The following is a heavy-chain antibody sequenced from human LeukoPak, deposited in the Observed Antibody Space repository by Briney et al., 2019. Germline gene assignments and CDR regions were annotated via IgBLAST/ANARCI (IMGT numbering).Heavy chain of an antibody. CDR2: IKQDGSTK. V-gene: IGHV3-7*01. J-gene: IGHJ4*02. CDR3: TRDTIGSLDY. D-gene: IGHD1-26*01. Sequence: GGSLRLSCAASGFTFSDSWMAWVRQAPGKGLEWVANIKQDGSTKHYADSLKGRFTISRDNTKNSRFLQMNNLRADDTAIYYSTRDTIGSLDYWGQGILVTAAS. CDR1: GFTFSDSW.